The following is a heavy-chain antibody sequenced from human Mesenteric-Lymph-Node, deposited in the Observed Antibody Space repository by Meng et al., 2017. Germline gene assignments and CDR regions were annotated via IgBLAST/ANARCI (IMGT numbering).Heavy chain of an antibody. D-gene: IGHD3-22*01. J-gene: IGHJ3*02. CDR3: ARDRSMIVVVMSSAHRSNDAFDI. Sequence: GGSLRLSCAASGFTFSSYEMNWVRQAPGKGLEWVSYISSSGSTIYYADSVKGRFTISRDNAKNSLYLQMNSLRAEDTAVYYCARDRSMIVVVMSSAHRSNDAFDIWGQGTMVTVSS. CDR1: GFTFSSYE. CDR2: ISSSGSTI. V-gene: IGHV3-48*03.